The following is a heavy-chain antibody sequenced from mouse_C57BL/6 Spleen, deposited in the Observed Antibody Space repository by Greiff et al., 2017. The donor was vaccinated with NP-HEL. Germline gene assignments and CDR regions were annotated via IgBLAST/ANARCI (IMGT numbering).Heavy chain of an antibody. D-gene: IGHD1-1*01. CDR1: GYTFTSYW. Sequence: QVQLQQSGAELVKPGASVKMSCKASGYTFTSYWITWVKQRPGQGLEWIGDIYPGSGSTNYNEKFKSKATLTVDTSSSTAYMQLSSLTSEDSAVYYCARSPITTVAHFDYWGQGTTLTVSS. CDR3: ARSPITTVAHFDY. J-gene: IGHJ2*01. V-gene: IGHV1-55*01. CDR2: IYPGSGST.